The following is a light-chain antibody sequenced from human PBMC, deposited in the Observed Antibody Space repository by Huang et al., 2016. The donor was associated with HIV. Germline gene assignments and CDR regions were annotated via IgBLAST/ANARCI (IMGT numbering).Light chain of an antibody. V-gene: IGKV3-20*01. CDR2: GAS. CDR3: QQYGMSPRT. Sequence: DIVLTQSPGTLSLSPGERATLSCRASQSLTNSYLAWYQQKPGQPPRLLLYGASSRATGIPDRFSGSGSGTDFTLTITGLEPEDFAVYYCQQYGMSPRTFGQGT. J-gene: IGKJ2*01. CDR1: QSLTNSY.